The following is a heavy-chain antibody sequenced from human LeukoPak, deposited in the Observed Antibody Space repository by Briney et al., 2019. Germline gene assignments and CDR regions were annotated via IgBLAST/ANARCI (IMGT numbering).Heavy chain of an antibody. V-gene: IGHV3-30*01. J-gene: IGHJ4*02. CDR1: GFTFSSYA. CDR3: ARDLGVYDFRSGYLDY. Sequence: GGSLRLSCAASGFTFSSYAMHWVRQAPGKGLEWVAVISYDGSNKYYADSVKGRFTISRDNSKNTLYLQMNSLRAEDTAVYYCARDLGVYDFRSGYLDYWGQGTLVTVSS. D-gene: IGHD3-3*01. CDR2: ISYDGSNK.